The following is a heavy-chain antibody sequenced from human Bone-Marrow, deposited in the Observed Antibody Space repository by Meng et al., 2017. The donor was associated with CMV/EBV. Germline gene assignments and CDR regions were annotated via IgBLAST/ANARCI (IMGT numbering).Heavy chain of an antibody. CDR2: ISSSSSYI. D-gene: IGHD3-3*01. Sequence: GESLKISCAASGFTSSSYSMNWVRQAPGKGVEWVSSISSSSSYIYYADSVKGRFTISRDNAKNSLYLQMNSLRAEDTAVYYCARGTYYDFWSGYYTGAGYYYGMDFWGQGTTVTVSS. CDR3: ARGTYYDFWSGYYTGAGYYYGMDF. CDR1: GFTSSSYS. V-gene: IGHV3-21*01. J-gene: IGHJ6*02.